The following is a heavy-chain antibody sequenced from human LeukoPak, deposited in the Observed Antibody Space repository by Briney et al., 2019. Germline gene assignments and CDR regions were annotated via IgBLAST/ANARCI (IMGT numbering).Heavy chain of an antibody. CDR1: GFTFGDYA. CDR3: ARELSGSYYDFDY. D-gene: IGHD1-26*01. V-gene: IGHV3-49*04. Sequence: GGSLRLSCTASGFTFGDYAMSWVPQAPGKGLEWVGFIRTKAYGGTTEYAASVKGRFTISRDDSKSIVYLQMNSLKTEDTAVYYCARELSGSYYDFDYWGQGTLVTVSS. J-gene: IGHJ4*02. CDR2: IRTKAYGGTT.